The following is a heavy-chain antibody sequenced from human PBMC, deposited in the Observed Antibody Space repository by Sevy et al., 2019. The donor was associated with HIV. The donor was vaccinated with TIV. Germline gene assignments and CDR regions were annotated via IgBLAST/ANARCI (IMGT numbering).Heavy chain of an antibody. D-gene: IGHD3-10*01. CDR1: GFSFSSYN. V-gene: IGHV3-48*01. Sequence: GGSLRLSCAASGFSFSSYNMNWVRQAPGKGLEWVSYISSSSSAIYYADSVKGRFTISRDNAKNSRYLQMNNLRGDDTAVYYCTRGNYYGDWYFDLWGRGTLVTVSS. CDR2: ISSSSSAI. J-gene: IGHJ2*01. CDR3: TRGNYYGDWYFDL.